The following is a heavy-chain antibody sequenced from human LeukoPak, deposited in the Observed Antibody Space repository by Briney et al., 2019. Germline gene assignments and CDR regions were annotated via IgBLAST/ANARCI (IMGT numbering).Heavy chain of an antibody. Sequence: SGTLSLTCAVSGGSISSSNWWSWVRQPPGKGLEWIGEIYHSGSTNYNPSLKSRVTISVDKSKNQFSLKLSSVTAADTAVYYCASHSGIDRDDAFDIWGQGTMVTVSS. J-gene: IGHJ3*02. CDR1: GGSISSSNW. D-gene: IGHD1-26*01. CDR3: ASHSGIDRDDAFDI. V-gene: IGHV4-4*02. CDR2: IYHSGST.